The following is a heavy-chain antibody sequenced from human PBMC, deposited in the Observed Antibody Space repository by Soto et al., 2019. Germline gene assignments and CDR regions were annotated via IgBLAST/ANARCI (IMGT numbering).Heavy chain of an antibody. CDR3: ARVWGYYFDY. D-gene: IGHD3-10*01. J-gene: IGHJ4*02. V-gene: IGHV4-34*01. CDR1: GASFNDYY. Sequence: SETLSLTCAVNGASFNDYYWTWVRQPPGKGLEWIGYIYYSGSTYYNPSLKSRVTISVDTSKNQFSLKLSSVTAADTAVYYCARVWGYYFDYWGQGTLVTVSS. CDR2: IYYSGST.